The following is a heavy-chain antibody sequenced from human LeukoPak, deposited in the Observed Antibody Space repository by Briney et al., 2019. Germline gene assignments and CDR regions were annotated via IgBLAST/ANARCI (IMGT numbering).Heavy chain of an antibody. CDR2: INYDGSEK. CDR1: GFTFSDYY. Sequence: GGSLRLSCAASGFTFSDYYMDWVRQAPGKGLEWVANINYDGSEKYYVDSVRGRFTISRDNAKNSLYLQMNSLAPEDTAVYFCAKDCSGGSCYDYWGQGTRVTVS. D-gene: IGHD2-15*01. CDR3: AKDCSGGSCYDY. J-gene: IGHJ4*02. V-gene: IGHV3-7*04.